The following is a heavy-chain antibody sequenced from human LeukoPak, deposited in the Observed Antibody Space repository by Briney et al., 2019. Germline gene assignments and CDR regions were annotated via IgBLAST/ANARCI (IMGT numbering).Heavy chain of an antibody. D-gene: IGHD1-26*01. J-gene: IGHJ4*02. V-gene: IGHV3-48*03. Sequence: QPGGSLRLSCAASGFTFSSYEMNWVRQAPGKGLEWVSYISSSGSTIYYADSVKGRFTISRDNAKNSLYLQMNSLRAEDTAVYYCAREVVGATDYWGQGTLVTVSS. CDR2: ISSSGSTI. CDR3: AREVVGATDY. CDR1: GFTFSSYE.